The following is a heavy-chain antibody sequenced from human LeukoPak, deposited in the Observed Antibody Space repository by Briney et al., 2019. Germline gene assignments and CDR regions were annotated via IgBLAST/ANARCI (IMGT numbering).Heavy chain of an antibody. V-gene: IGHV1-58*02. CDR1: GFTFTTSA. CDR2: IVVGSGNT. Sequence: GASVKVSCKASGFTFTTSAIQWVRQARGQRLEWIGWIVVGSGNTNYAQKVQERVTITRDMSTSSAHMELSSLASDDSAVYYCAAGSGWYRFDYWGQGTLVTVSS. D-gene: IGHD6-13*01. J-gene: IGHJ4*02. CDR3: AAGSGWYRFDY.